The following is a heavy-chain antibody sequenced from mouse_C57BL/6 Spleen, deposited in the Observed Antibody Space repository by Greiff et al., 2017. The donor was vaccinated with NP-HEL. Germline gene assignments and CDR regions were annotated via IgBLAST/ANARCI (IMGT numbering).Heavy chain of an antibody. V-gene: IGHV3-6*01. D-gene: IGHD3-2*02. CDR1: GYSITSGYY. J-gene: IGHJ4*01. CDR3: ARQLRPYAMDY. Sequence: EVHLVESGPGLVKPSQSLSLTCSVTGYSITSGYYWNWIRQFPGNKLEWMGYISYDGSNNYNPSLKNRISITRDTSRNQFFLKLNSVTTEDTATYYCARQLRPYAMDYWGQGTSVTVSS. CDR2: ISYDGSN.